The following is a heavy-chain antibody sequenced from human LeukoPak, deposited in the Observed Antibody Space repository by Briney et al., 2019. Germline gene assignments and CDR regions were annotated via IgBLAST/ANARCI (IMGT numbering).Heavy chain of an antibody. CDR2: ISSSSSYT. J-gene: IGHJ4*02. CDR3: ARMDRYYDFWSGYYVYYFDY. CDR1: GFTFSDYY. Sequence: PGGSLRLSCVASGFTFSDYYMSWIRQAPGKGLEWVSYISSSSSYTNYADSVKGRFTISRDNAKNSLYLQMNSLRAEDTAVYYCARMDRYYDFWSGYYVYYFDYWGQGTLVTVSS. V-gene: IGHV3-11*06. D-gene: IGHD3-3*01.